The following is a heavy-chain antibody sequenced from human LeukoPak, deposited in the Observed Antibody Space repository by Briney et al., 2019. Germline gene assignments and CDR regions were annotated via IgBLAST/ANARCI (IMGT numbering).Heavy chain of an antibody. CDR2: IYYSGST. CDR1: GGSISSYY. J-gene: IGHJ1*01. Sequence: KPSETLSLTCTVSGGSISSYYWSWIRQPTGKGLEWIGYIYYSGSTNYNPPLKSRVTISVDTSKNQFSLKLSSVTAADTAVYYCARSSGYSGYDQYFQHWGQGTLVTVSS. V-gene: IGHV4-59*01. CDR3: ARSSGYSGYDQYFQH. D-gene: IGHD5-12*01.